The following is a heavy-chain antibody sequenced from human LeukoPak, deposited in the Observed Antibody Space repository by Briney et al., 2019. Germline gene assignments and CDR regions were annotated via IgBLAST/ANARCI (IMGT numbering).Heavy chain of an antibody. V-gene: IGHV3-23*01. D-gene: IGHD6-13*01. CDR3: AKAAYSSSWPLDY. CDR2: ISPSGSTT. J-gene: IGHJ4*02. CDR1: EFTFSSYA. Sequence: PGGPLRLSCAASEFTFSSYAVSWVRQTPGKGLEWISGISPSGSTTYYADSVKGRFTISRDNSKNTLYLQMNGLRAEDTAVYYCAKAAYSSSWPLDYWGQGSLVTVSS.